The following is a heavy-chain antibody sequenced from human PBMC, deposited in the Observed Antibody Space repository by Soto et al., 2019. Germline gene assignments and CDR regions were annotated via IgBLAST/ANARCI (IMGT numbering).Heavy chain of an antibody. CDR2: IYYSGST. CDR1: GGSISSYY. D-gene: IGHD5-18*01. V-gene: IGHV4-59*01. CDR3: ASTAMVPFDYYYYGMDV. Sequence: QVQLQESGPGLVKPSETLSLTCTVSGGSISSYYWSWIRQPPGKGLEWIGYIYYSGSTNYNPSLKSRVTISVDTSNNQFSLKLSSVTAADTAVYYCASTAMVPFDYYYYGMDVWGQGTTVTVSS. J-gene: IGHJ6*02.